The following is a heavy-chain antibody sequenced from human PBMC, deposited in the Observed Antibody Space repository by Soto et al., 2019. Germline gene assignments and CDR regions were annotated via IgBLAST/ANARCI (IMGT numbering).Heavy chain of an antibody. CDR2: ISGSGGNT. D-gene: IGHD3-10*01. Sequence: EVQLLESGGSVVQPGGSLRVSRAASGFTFSSYVMSWVRQAPGKGLEWVSGISGSGGNTYYADSVKGRFTISRDNSNNTLDLQMNSLRAEDTAVYYCAHPYYSGSSYYGMDVWGRGTTVTVSS. CDR3: AHPYYSGSSYYGMDV. J-gene: IGHJ6*02. CDR1: GFTFSSYV. V-gene: IGHV3-23*01.